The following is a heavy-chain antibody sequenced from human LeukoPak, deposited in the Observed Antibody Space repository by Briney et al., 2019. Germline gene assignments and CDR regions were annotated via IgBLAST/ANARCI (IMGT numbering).Heavy chain of an antibody. D-gene: IGHD6-13*01. CDR3: ARDRAAAGIDY. CDR2: IYYSGST. Sequence: SETLSLTCAVYGGSFSGYYWSWIRQPPGKGLEWIGYIYYSGSTNYNPSLKSRVTISVDTSKNQFSLKLSSVTAADTAVYYCARDRAAAGIDYWGQGTLVTVSS. J-gene: IGHJ4*02. V-gene: IGHV4-59*01. CDR1: GGSFSGYY.